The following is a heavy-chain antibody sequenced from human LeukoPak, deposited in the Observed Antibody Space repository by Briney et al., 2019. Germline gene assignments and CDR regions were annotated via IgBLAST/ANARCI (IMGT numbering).Heavy chain of an antibody. D-gene: IGHD4/OR15-4a*01. CDR2: INPKNGAT. CDR3: ARGYEYGWFDP. J-gene: IGHJ5*02. CDR1: GYTFTGYY. V-gene: IGHV1-2*02. Sequence: ASVKVSCKASGYTFTGYYMHWVRQAPGQGLEWMGWINPKNGATNYVQKFQGRVTMTWDTSITTANMELNRLEADDMAIYYCARGYEYGWFDPWGQGTLVIVSS.